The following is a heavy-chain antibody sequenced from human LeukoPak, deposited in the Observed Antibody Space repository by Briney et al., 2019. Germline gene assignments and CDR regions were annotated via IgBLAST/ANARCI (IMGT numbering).Heavy chain of an antibody. V-gene: IGHV3-33*03. CDR2: ISYEGSNK. J-gene: IGHJ6*02. D-gene: IGHD4-17*01. CDR1: GFKFSNFG. CDR3: AKGTRDYGVGSQTPNYTYAMDV. Sequence: SGGSLRLSCAASGFKFSNFGMHWVRRLPGKGLEWLSVISYEGSNKFYGDSVRGRFTISRDNSNNTLFLEMGDVRVEDTGVYFCAKGTRDYGVGSQTPNYTYAMDVWGQGATVTVSS.